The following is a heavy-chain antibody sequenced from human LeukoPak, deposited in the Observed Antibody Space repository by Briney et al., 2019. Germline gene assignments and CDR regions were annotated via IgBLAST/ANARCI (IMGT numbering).Heavy chain of an antibody. CDR2: IYTSGST. Sequence: SETLSLTCTVSGGSISSGSYYWSWIRQPAGKGLEWIGRIYTSGSTNYNPSLKSRVTISVDTSKNQFSLKLSSVTAADTAVYYCARGLYSSSWYGIWGQGTMVTVSS. CDR1: GGSISSGSYY. CDR3: ARGLYSSSWYGI. D-gene: IGHD6-13*01. J-gene: IGHJ3*02. V-gene: IGHV4-61*02.